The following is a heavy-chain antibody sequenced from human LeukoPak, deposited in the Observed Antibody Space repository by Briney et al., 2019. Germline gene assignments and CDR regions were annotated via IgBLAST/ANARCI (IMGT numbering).Heavy chain of an antibody. CDR3: ARGDYAKRGAFDI. CDR2: IIPIFGTA. Sequence: GASVKVSCKASGGTFSSYAISWVRQAPGQGLEWMGGIIPIFGTANYAQKFQGRVTMTTDTSTSTAYMELRSLRSDDTAVYYCARGDYAKRGAFDIWGQGTLVTVSS. CDR1: GGTFSSYA. D-gene: IGHD4-17*01. J-gene: IGHJ3*02. V-gene: IGHV1-69*05.